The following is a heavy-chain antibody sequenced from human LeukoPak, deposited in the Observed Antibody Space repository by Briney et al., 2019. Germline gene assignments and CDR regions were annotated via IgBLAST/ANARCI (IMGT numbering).Heavy chain of an antibody. V-gene: IGHV4-59*08. CDR2: IYYSGST. J-gene: IGHJ4*02. D-gene: IGHD5-18*01. CDR3: AKYGYSYGPYYFDY. Sequence: PSETLSLTCTVSGDSISGFYWSWIRQPLGKGLEWIGYIYYSGSTNYNPSLKSRVTISVDTSKNQFSLKLSSVTAADTAVYYCAKYGYSYGPYYFDYWGQGTLVTVSS. CDR1: GDSISGFY.